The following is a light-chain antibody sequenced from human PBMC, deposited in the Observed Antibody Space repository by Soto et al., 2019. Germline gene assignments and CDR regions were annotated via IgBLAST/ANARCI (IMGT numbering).Light chain of an antibody. J-gene: IGKJ1*01. Sequence: GESRSRSCRDSQSVARNLAWYQQKPGQAPRLLIYAASTRATGTPARFSGSGSGPQITYACSSRQPDDPVIYYWQQYNNRPETFGQGTKVDIK. CDR1: QSVARN. V-gene: IGKV3-15*01. CDR3: QQYNNRPET. CDR2: AAS.